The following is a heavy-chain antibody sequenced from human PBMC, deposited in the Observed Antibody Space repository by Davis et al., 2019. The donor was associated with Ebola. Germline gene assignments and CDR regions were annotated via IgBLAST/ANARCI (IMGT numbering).Heavy chain of an antibody. V-gene: IGHV1-18*01. Sequence: AASVKVSCKTSGYTFSGYAISWVRQAPGQGLEWIGRINVYNGHTNYAQNFQGRVTVSTDTSTSIAYMELRSLRSYSTALYYCASDATTVTTIWFDPWGQGTLVTVSS. J-gene: IGHJ5*02. D-gene: IGHD4-17*01. CDR3: ASDATTVTTIWFDP. CDR2: INVYNGHT. CDR1: GYTFSGYA.